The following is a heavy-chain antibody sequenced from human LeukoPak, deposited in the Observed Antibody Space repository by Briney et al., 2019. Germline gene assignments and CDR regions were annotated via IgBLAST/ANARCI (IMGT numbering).Heavy chain of an antibody. CDR2: IWYDGGNK. D-gene: IGHD3/OR15-3a*01. CDR1: GFTFNSYG. Sequence: GGSLRLSCAASGFTFNSYGMHWVRQAPGKGLEWLAVIWYDGGNKYYADSVRGRFTISRDDAKNSVYLQMNSLRDEDTAVYYCARFGTRGTGDFDNWGQGTLVTVSS. CDR3: ARFGTRGTGDFDN. V-gene: IGHV3-33*01. J-gene: IGHJ4*02.